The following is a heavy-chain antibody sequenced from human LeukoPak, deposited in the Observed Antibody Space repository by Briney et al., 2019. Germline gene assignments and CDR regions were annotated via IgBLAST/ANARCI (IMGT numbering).Heavy chain of an antibody. J-gene: IGHJ4*02. D-gene: IGHD4-17*01. Sequence: SQTLSLTCTVSGGSISSGVYYWNWIRQHPGKGLEWIGYSYYSGSAYYNPSLKSRVTISVDTSKNQFSLKLSSVTAADTAVYYCARSGYGEIDYWGQGTLVTVSS. CDR3: ARSGYGEIDY. V-gene: IGHV4-31*03. CDR1: GGSISSGVYY. CDR2: SYYSGSA.